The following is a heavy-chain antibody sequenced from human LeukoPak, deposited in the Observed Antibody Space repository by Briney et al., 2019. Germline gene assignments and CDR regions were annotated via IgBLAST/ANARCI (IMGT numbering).Heavy chain of an antibody. J-gene: IGHJ4*02. CDR2: IIPIFGTA. D-gene: IGHD3-16*01. V-gene: IGHV1-69*06. Sequence: ASVEVSCKASGGTFSSYAISWVRQAPGQGLEWMGGIIPIFGTANYAQKFQGRVTITADKSTSTAYMELSSLRSEDTAVYYCARMITFGGVFDYWGQGTLVTVSS. CDR3: ARMITFGGVFDY. CDR1: GGTFSSYA.